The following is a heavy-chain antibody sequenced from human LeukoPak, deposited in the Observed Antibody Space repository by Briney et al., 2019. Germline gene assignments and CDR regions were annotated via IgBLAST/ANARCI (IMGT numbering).Heavy chain of an antibody. Sequence: GGALRLSRAASGFTFRNAWMSWVRQAPGEGLEWVGRIKSKTDGGTKDYAPPAKGRFTISRDDSKNTLYMQTNSLKTEGPALYYCTTDPSYYYDSSGYPFDYWGQGTLVTVSS. CDR3: TTDPSYYYDSSGYPFDY. J-gene: IGHJ4*02. CDR1: GFTFRNAW. V-gene: IGHV3-15*01. D-gene: IGHD3-22*01. CDR2: IKSKTDGGTK.